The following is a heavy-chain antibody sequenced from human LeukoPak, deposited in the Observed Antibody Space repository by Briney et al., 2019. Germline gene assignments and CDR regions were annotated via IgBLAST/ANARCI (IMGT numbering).Heavy chain of an antibody. D-gene: IGHD5-24*01. CDR1: GDSISSGDYY. CDR2: ISSSGST. J-gene: IGHJ4*02. V-gene: IGHV4-61*02. CDR3: ARAQGGWPTRQFDY. Sequence: SETLSLTCTVSGDSISSGDYYWSWIRQPAGKGLEWIGRISSSGSTNYNPSLKSRVTISVDTSKNQFSLKLSSVTAADTAVYYCARAQGGWPTRQFDYWGQGTLVTVSS.